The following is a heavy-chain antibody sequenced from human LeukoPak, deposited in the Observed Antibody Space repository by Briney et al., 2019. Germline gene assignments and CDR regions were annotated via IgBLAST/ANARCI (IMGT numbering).Heavy chain of an antibody. V-gene: IGHV1-69*05. CDR1: GGTFSSYA. Sequence: SVKVSCKASGGTFSSYAISWVRQAPGQGLEWMGGIIPIFGTANYAQQFQGRVTITTDESTSTAYMGSSSLRSKEPAVDFCARGGAGYFANCFSHPPPPPRGFDYWGQGTLVTVSS. J-gene: IGHJ4*02. CDR3: ARGGAGYFANCFSHPPPPPRGFDY. D-gene: IGHD3-9*01. CDR2: IIPIFGTA.